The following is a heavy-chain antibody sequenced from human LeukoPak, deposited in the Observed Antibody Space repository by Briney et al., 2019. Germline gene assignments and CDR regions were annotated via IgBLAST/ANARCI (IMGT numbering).Heavy chain of an antibody. D-gene: IGHD3-22*01. CDR3: ARADSSGYYYFDY. CDR1: GGSISSGDYY. V-gene: IGHV4-39*07. J-gene: IGHJ4*02. CDR2: INHSGST. Sequence: SETLSLTCTVSGGSISSGDYYWSWIRQPPGKGLEWIGEINHSGSTNYNPSLKSRVTISVDTSKNQFSLKLSSVTAADTAVYYCARADSSGYYYFDYWGQGTLVTVSS.